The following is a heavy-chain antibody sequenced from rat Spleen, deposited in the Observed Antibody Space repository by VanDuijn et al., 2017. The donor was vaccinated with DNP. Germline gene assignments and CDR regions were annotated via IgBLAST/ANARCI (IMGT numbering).Heavy chain of an antibody. CDR3: TTLITFMSG. CDR1: GFTFNNHW. D-gene: IGHD1-1*01. CDR2: ITSSGGNT. V-gene: IGHV5-31*01. Sequence: EVQLVESGGDLVQPGRSLKLSCVASGFTFNNHWMTWIRQVPGKGLEWVASITSSGGNTFYPDSVKGRFTISRDDARNTLYLQMDSLRSEDTATYYCTTLITFMSGWSQGTSVTVSS. J-gene: IGHJ4*01.